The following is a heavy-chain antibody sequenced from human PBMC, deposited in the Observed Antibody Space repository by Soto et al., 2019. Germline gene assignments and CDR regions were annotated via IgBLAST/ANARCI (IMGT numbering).Heavy chain of an antibody. Sequence: PSETLSLTCTVSGGSISSYYWSWIRQPPGKGLEWIGYIYYSGSTNYNPSLKSRVTISVDTSKNQFSLNLSSVTAADTAVYYCARGVGATHFDYWGQGIPVTVSS. CDR2: IYYSGST. J-gene: IGHJ4*02. D-gene: IGHD1-26*01. V-gene: IGHV4-59*01. CDR1: GGSISSYY. CDR3: ARGVGATHFDY.